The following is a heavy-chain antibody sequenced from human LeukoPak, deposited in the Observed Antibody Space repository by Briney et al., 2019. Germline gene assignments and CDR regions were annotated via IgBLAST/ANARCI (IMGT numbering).Heavy chain of an antibody. Sequence: SETLSLTCTVSGGSIHSYWSWIRQPAGKGLEWIGRISGSGTITYNPALQSRPTISIDTSKNQFSLKLSSVTAADTAVYYCARGRMVRGGYWFDPWGQGTLVTVSS. V-gene: IGHV4-4*07. J-gene: IGHJ5*02. CDR2: ISGSGTI. CDR3: ARGRMVRGGYWFDP. D-gene: IGHD3-10*01. CDR1: GGSIHSY.